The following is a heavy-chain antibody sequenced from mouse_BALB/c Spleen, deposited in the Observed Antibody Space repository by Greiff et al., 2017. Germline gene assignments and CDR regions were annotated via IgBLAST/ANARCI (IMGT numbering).Heavy chain of an antibody. CDR2: IWAGGST. J-gene: IGHJ3*01. D-gene: IGHD2-4*01. CDR3: ARYYYDYDWFAY. V-gene: IGHV2-9*02. CDR1: GFSLTSYG. Sequence: QVQLKQSGPGLVAPSQSLSITCTVSGFSLTSYGVHWVRQPPGKGLEWLGVIWAGGSTNYNSALMSRLSISKDNSKSQVFLKMNSLQTDDIAMYYCARYYYDYDWFAYWGQGTLVTVSA.